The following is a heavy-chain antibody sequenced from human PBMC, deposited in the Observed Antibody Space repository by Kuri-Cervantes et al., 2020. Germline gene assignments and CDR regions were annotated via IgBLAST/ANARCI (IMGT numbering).Heavy chain of an antibody. D-gene: IGHD6-19*01. CDR1: GGSFSGYY. CDR2: INHSGST. CDR3: ARDWSSGWYAVDYSDY. Sequence: SETLSLTCAVYGGSFSGYYWSWIRQPPGKGLEWIGEINHSGSTNYNPSLKSRVTISVDTSKNQFSLKLSSVTAADTAVYYCARDWSSGWYAVDYSDYWGQGTLVTVSS. J-gene: IGHJ4*02. V-gene: IGHV4-34*01.